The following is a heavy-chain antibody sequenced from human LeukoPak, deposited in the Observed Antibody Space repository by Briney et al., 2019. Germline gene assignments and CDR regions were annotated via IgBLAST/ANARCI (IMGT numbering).Heavy chain of an antibody. CDR3: ARLIIRSGGSCYPGDYFDY. J-gene: IGHJ4*02. CDR2: IYPGDSDT. D-gene: IGHD2-15*01. CDR1: GYSFTSYW. Sequence: GESLKISCKGSGYSFTSYWIGWVRQMPGKGLEWMGIIYPGDSDTRYSPSFQGQVTISADKSISTAYLQWSSLKASDTAMYYCARLIIRSGGSCYPGDYFDYWGQGTLVTVSS. V-gene: IGHV5-51*01.